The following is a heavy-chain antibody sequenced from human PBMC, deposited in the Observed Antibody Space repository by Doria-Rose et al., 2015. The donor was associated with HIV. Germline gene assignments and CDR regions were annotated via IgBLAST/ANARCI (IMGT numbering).Heavy chain of an antibody. CDR2: IFSDDER. D-gene: IGHD6-13*01. Sequence: ESGPVLVKPTETLTLTCTVSGVSLSSPGMGVSWIRQPPGKALEWLAYIFSDDERSYTTSLKSRLTISRGTSKSQVVLTMTDMDPVDTATYYCARIKSSRWYHKYYFDFWGQGTLVIVSA. J-gene: IGHJ4*02. CDR3: ARIKSSRWYHKYYFDF. CDR1: GVSLSSPGMG. V-gene: IGHV2-26*01.